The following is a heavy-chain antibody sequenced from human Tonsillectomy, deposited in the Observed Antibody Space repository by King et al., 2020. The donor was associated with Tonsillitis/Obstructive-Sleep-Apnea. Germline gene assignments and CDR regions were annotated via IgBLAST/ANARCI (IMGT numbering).Heavy chain of an antibody. Sequence: VQLQQWGAGLLKPSETLSLTCAVYGGSFSGYYWSWIRQPPGKGLEWIGEINHSGSTNYNPSLKSRSTISVDTSKNQFSLKLSSLTSADTAVYYCARTPTEGAPYYDFWSWGQGTLVTVSS. J-gene: IGHJ4*02. V-gene: IGHV4-34*01. CDR2: INHSGST. CDR1: GGSFSGYY. CDR3: ARTPTEGAPYYDFWS. D-gene: IGHD3-3*01.